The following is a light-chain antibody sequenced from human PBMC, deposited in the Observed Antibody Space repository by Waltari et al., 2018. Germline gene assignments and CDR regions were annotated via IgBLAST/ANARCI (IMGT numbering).Light chain of an antibody. Sequence: QSALTQPASVSGSPGQSITISCTGSSSDVGGDDSVSWYEDHPGHAPKVIIYEVNKRPSGVSDRFSGSKSGNTASLTIAGLQAEDGATFYCSSQSTNNGVIFGGGTKVTVL. CDR2: EVN. J-gene: IGLJ2*01. CDR3: SSQSTNNGVI. CDR1: SSDVGGDDS. V-gene: IGLV2-14*01.